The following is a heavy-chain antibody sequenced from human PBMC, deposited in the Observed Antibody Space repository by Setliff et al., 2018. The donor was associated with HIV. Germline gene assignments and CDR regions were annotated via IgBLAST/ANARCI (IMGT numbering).Heavy chain of an antibody. CDR3: VRWGLPYGIDA. D-gene: IGHD3-16*01. V-gene: IGHV3-7*01. J-gene: IGHJ4*02. CDR2: VKQDGTET. CDR1: GFRFRSYW. Sequence: PGGSLRLSCAASGFRFRSYWMSWVRQAPGKGLESVANVKQDGTETLYVDSVKGRFTISRDNANNLVYLQMNSLRVEDTAVYYCVRWGLPYGIDAWGQGTLVTVSS.